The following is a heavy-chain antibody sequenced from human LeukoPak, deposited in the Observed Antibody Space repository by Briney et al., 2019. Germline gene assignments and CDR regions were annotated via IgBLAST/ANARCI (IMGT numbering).Heavy chain of an antibody. Sequence: GGSLRLSCAASGFTFSNSAMSWVRQAPGKGLEWVSVISASGGSTYYADSVKGRFTISRDNSKNTLYLQMNSLRAEDTAVYYCAKDGVALDYWGQGTLVTVSS. CDR1: GFTFSNSA. D-gene: IGHD2-15*01. CDR3: AKDGVALDY. V-gene: IGHV3-23*01. J-gene: IGHJ4*02. CDR2: ISASGGST.